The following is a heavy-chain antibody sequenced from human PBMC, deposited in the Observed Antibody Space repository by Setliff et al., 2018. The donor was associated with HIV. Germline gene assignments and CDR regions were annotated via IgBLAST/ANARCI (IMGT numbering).Heavy chain of an antibody. Sequence: SETLSFTCTVSGGSASNSRYYWAWIRQPPGKGLEYIGSIYYNEKTYYSPSLKGRVTISVDTSKNQFSLNLTSVTAADTAVYFCASRVYYYDSNKVLREEGFDPWGQGTLVTVSS. CDR3: ASRVYYYDSNKVLREEGFDP. J-gene: IGHJ5*02. V-gene: IGHV4-39*01. CDR1: GGSASNSRYY. CDR2: IYYNEKT. D-gene: IGHD3-22*01.